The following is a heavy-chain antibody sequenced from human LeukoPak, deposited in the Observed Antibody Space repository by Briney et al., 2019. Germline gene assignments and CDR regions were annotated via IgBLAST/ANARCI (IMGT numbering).Heavy chain of an antibody. CDR3: VRDRYYVPDY. CDR2: IHSDGSST. Sequence: GGSLRLSCAASGFTFSSTWMHWFRQAPGKGPVWVSRIHSDGSSTIYADSVKGRFTISRDNARNTLYLQMNSLRAEDTAVYYCVRDRYYVPDYWGQGTLVAVSS. CDR1: GFTFSSTW. V-gene: IGHV3-74*01. D-gene: IGHD3-16*01. J-gene: IGHJ4*02.